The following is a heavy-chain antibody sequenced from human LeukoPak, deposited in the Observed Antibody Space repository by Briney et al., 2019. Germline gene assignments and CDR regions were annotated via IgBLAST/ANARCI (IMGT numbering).Heavy chain of an antibody. V-gene: IGHV4-31*01. Sequence: MSSQTLSLTCTVSGGSISSGGYYWSWIRQHPGKGLEWIGYIYYSGSTYYNPSLKSQVTISVDTSKNQFSLKLSSVTAADTAVYYCARELIAAASRYYFDYWGQGTLVTVSS. D-gene: IGHD6-13*01. CDR2: IYYSGST. J-gene: IGHJ4*02. CDR3: ARELIAAASRYYFDY. CDR1: GGSISSGGYY.